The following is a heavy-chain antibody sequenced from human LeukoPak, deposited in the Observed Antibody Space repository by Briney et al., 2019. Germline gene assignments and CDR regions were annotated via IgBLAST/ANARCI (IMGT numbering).Heavy chain of an antibody. V-gene: IGHV3-23*01. Sequence: GRSLRLSCAASGFTFSSYAMSWVRQAPGKGLEWVSAISGSGGSTYYADSVKGRFTISRDNSKNTLYLQMNSLRAEDTTVYYCAKSRYGDYRYYFDYWGQGTLVTVSS. CDR2: ISGSGGST. CDR1: GFTFSSYA. J-gene: IGHJ4*02. CDR3: AKSRYGDYRYYFDY. D-gene: IGHD4-17*01.